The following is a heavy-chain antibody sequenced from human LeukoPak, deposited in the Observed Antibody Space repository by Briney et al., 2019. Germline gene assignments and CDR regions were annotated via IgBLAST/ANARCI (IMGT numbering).Heavy chain of an antibody. Sequence: SGTLSLTCAVSGGSISSNNWWGWVRQPPGKSLEWIGEIYHSGSPNYNPSLKSRVTISVDKSRNHFSLNLSSVTAADTAVYYCARFYSTELQQLVRDAFDIWGQGTMVTVSS. CDR2: IYHSGSP. CDR3: ARFYSTELQQLVRDAFDI. D-gene: IGHD6-13*01. V-gene: IGHV4-4*02. CDR1: GGSISSNNW. J-gene: IGHJ3*02.